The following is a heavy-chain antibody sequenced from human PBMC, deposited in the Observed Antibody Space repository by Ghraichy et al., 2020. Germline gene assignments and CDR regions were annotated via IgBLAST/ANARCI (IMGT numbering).Heavy chain of an antibody. CDR3: TKGANSGWAILNFDC. J-gene: IGHJ4*02. D-gene: IGHD6-25*01. CDR1: GFTFSTYG. CDR2: ISGSASGSST. Sequence: GGSLRLSCAASGFTFSTYGMTWVRQAPGKGLEWVSAISGSASGSSTYYADSVKGRFTISRDNSKNTLFLQVNSLSAEDTAIYYCTKGANSGWAILNFDCWGQGTLVTVSS. V-gene: IGHV3-23*01.